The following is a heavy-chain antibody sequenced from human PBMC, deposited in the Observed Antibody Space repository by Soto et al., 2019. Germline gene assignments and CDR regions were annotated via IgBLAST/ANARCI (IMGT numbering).Heavy chain of an antibody. Sequence: QLQLQESGPGLVKPSETLSLTCTVSGGSISSSSYYWGWIRQPPGKGLEWIGSIYYSGSTYYNPSPKSRVTISVDTSKTQFSLKLSSVTAADTAVYYCARLGGNSGINWFDPWGQGTLVTVSS. D-gene: IGHD2-21*02. CDR2: IYYSGST. V-gene: IGHV4-39*01. CDR1: GGSISSSSYY. J-gene: IGHJ5*02. CDR3: ARLGGNSGINWFDP.